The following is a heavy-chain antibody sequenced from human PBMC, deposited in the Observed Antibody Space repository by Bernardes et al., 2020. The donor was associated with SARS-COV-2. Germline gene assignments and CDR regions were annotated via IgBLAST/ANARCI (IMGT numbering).Heavy chain of an antibody. J-gene: IGHJ5*02. Sequence: SETLSLTCDVKGGSFDGYFWSWIRQCPAKGLEFIGEVIDTGSANYNPSLKRRVILSADKSKRQFSLSLTSLTAADTGLYYCARRRIGVTLWFDTWGQGSRVTVSS. D-gene: IGHD6-19*01. CDR3: ARRRIGVTLWFDT. CDR1: GGSFDGYF. V-gene: IGHV4-34*12. CDR2: VIDTGSA.